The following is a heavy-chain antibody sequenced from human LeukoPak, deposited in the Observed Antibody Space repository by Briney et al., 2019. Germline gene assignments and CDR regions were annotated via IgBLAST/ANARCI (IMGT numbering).Heavy chain of an antibody. D-gene: IGHD6-19*01. CDR3: ARGLGWKVTPMGLFYMDV. V-gene: IGHV4-34*01. CDR1: GGSFSGYD. Sequence: SEALSLTCGVDGGSFSGYDWSWVRQPPGKGLEWIGEINYGGDTNYNPSLKSRVTISVDTSKNQFSLKVRSVTAADTAVYYCARGLGWKVTPMGLFYMDVWGEGATVTVSS. CDR2: INYGGDT. J-gene: IGHJ6*03.